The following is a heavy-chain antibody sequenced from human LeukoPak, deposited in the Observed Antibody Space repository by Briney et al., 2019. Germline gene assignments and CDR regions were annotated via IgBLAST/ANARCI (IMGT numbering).Heavy chain of an antibody. CDR1: GFTFRSYD. V-gene: IGHV3-30*18. D-gene: IGHD6-13*01. J-gene: IGHJ2*01. CDR3: AKDSEVAEAGSYWSFDL. CDR2: ISYDGSNK. Sequence: GRSLRLSCAASGFTFRSYDMHWVRQAPGKGLQWVADISYDGSNKYHTDSVKGRFTISRDNSKNTLYLQMNSLRAEDTAVYYCAKDSEVAEAGSYWSFDLWGRGTLVTVSS.